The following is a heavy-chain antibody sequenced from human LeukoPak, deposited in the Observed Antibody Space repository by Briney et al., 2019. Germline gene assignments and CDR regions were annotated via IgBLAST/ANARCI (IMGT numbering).Heavy chain of an antibody. D-gene: IGHD1-1*01. V-gene: IGHV4-39*07. CDR1: GVSISSSNSY. J-gene: IGHJ3*02. CDR3: ARVREDPWNSAPHAFDI. CDR2: IYYSGNT. Sequence: SETLSLTCTVSGVSISSSNSYWGWIRQPPGKGLEWIGSIYYSGNTYYNASLKSRVTISVDTSKNQFSLKLSSVTAADTAVYYCARVREDPWNSAPHAFDIWGQGTMVTVSS.